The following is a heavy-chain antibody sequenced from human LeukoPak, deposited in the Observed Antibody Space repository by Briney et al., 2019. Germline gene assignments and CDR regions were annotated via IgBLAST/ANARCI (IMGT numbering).Heavy chain of an antibody. J-gene: IGHJ4*02. V-gene: IGHV3-23*01. CDR3: AKDGGYSSSWLPSDY. Sequence: GGSLRLSCAASGFTFSSYAMSWVRQAPGKGLEWVSAISGSGVSTYYADSVKGRFTISRDNSKNTLYLQMNSLRAEDTAVYYCAKDGGYSSSWLPSDYWGQGTLVTVSS. D-gene: IGHD6-13*01. CDR2: ISGSGVST. CDR1: GFTFSSYA.